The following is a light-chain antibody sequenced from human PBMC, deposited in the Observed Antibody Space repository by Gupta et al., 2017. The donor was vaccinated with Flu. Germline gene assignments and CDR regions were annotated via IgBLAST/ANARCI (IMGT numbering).Light chain of an antibody. CDR1: QSVSSY. CDR3: QQRGTWPPYT. J-gene: IGKJ2*01. V-gene: IGKV3-11*01. CDR2: DAS. Sequence: EIVLTQSPATLSLSPGERATFSCRASQSVSSYLAWYQQEPGQTPRLLIDDASNRATGIPARFSGSGSGTDFTLTISSLEPEDFAVYYCQQRGTWPPYTFGQGTKLEIK.